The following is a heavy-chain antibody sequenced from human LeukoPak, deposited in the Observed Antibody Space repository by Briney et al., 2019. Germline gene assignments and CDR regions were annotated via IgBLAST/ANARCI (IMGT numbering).Heavy chain of an antibody. Sequence: ASVKVSCKASGYTFTSYGISWVRQAPGQGLEWMGWISASNDNTNYAQKFQGRVTMTTDTSTSTAYMELRSLRSDDTAVYYCARSSIPVYYYYHMDVWGKGTTVTVSS. CDR2: ISASNDNT. D-gene: IGHD6-6*01. CDR3: ARSSIPVYYYYHMDV. V-gene: IGHV1-18*01. J-gene: IGHJ6*03. CDR1: GYTFTSYG.